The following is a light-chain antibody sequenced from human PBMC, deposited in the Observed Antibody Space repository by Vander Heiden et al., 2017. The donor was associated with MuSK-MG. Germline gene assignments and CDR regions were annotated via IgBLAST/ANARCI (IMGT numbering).Light chain of an antibody. Sequence: DIVMTQSPDSLVVSLGERATINCKSSQSVLYSSNSKNYLAWYQQKPGQPPKLLIYWASTRESGVPDRFSGSGSVTDFTLTISSLKAEDVAVYYCQQDDSTPQTFGQGTKVEIK. CDR3: QQDDSTPQT. V-gene: IGKV4-1*01. CDR2: WAS. CDR1: QSVLYSSNSKNY. J-gene: IGKJ1*01.